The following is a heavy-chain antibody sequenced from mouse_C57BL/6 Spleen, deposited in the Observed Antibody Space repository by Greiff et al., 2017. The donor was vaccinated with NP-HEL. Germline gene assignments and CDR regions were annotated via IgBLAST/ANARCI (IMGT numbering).Heavy chain of an antibody. Sequence: EVQVVESGEGLVKPGGSLKLSCAASGFTFSSYAMSWVRQTPEKRLEWVAYISSGGDYIYYADTVKGRFTISRDNARNTLYLQMSSLKSEDTAMYYCTREGGLRRGGYYFDYWGQGTTLTVSS. J-gene: IGHJ2*01. CDR2: ISSGGDYI. CDR1: GFTFSSYA. V-gene: IGHV5-9-1*02. D-gene: IGHD2-4*01. CDR3: TREGGLRRGGYYFDY.